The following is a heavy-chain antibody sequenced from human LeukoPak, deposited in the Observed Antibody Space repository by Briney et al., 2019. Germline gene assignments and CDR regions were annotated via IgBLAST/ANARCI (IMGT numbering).Heavy chain of an antibody. D-gene: IGHD2-2*02. CDR2: ISYDGSNK. CDR1: GFTFSSYA. J-gene: IGHJ4*02. V-gene: IGHV3-30-3*01. Sequence: PGGPLRLSCAASGFTFSSYAMHWVRQAPGKGLEWVAVISYDGSNKYYADSVKGRFTISRDNSKNTLYLQMNSLRAEDTAVYYCARGENCSSTSCYILPFDYWGQGTLVTVSS. CDR3: ARGENCSSTSCYILPFDY.